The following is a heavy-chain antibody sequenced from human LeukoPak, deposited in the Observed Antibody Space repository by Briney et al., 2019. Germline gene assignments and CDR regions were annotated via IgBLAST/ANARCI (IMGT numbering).Heavy chain of an antibody. CDR3: ARGDFWSGYSVFDY. Sequence: SETLSLTCTVPGGSISSYYWSWIRQPPGKGLERIGYIYYSGSTNYNPSLKSRVTISVDTSKNQFSLKLSSVTAADTAVYYCARGDFWSGYSVFDYWGQGTLVTVSS. CDR2: IYYSGST. CDR1: GGSISSYY. D-gene: IGHD3-3*01. J-gene: IGHJ4*02. V-gene: IGHV4-59*01.